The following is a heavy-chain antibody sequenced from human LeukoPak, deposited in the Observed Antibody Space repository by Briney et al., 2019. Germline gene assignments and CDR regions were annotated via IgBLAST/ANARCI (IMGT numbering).Heavy chain of an antibody. CDR2: IYSGGST. Sequence: GGSLRLSCAASGFTVSSNYMSWVRQAPGKGLEWVSVIYSGGSTYYADSVKGRFTISRDNSKNTLYPQMNSLRAEDTAVYYCARDGAAAGPFDYWGQGTLVTVSS. J-gene: IGHJ4*02. D-gene: IGHD6-13*01. CDR3: ARDGAAAGPFDY. V-gene: IGHV3-66*01. CDR1: GFTVSSNY.